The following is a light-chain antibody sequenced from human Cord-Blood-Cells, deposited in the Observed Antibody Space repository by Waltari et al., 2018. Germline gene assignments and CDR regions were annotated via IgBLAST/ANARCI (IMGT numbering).Light chain of an antibody. CDR1: QSVSSY. J-gene: IGKJ5*01. CDR3: QQRSNWRIT. V-gene: IGKV3-11*01. Sequence: EIVLAQYPATLSLHQAVRATLSCRASQSVSSYLAWYQQKPGQAPRLLIYDASNRATGIPARFSGSGSGTDFTLTISSLEPEDFAVYYCQQRSNWRITFGQGTRLEIK. CDR2: DAS.